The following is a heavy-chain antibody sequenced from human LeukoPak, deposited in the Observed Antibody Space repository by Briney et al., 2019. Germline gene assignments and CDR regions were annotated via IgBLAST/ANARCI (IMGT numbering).Heavy chain of an antibody. Sequence: GGSLRLSCAASGFTFSNFAMHWVRQAPGKGLEWVSVISYDGSYKYYADSVKGRFTISRDNSKNTLYLQMNSLRPEDTAVYYCARDLHCSGGSCYSGLHYWGQGTLVTVSS. CDR2: ISYDGSYK. D-gene: IGHD2-15*01. J-gene: IGHJ4*02. CDR3: ARDLHCSGGSCYSGLHY. CDR1: GFTFSNFA. V-gene: IGHV3-30*04.